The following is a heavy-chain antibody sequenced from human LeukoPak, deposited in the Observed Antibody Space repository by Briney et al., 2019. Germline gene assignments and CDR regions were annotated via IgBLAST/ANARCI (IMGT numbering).Heavy chain of an antibody. Sequence: SETLSLTCAVYGGSFSGYYWSWIRQPPGKGLEWIGGINHSGSTNYNPSLKSRVTISVDKSKNQFSLKLSSVTAADTAVYYCARALGIPAYVVGPWGQGTLVTVSS. J-gene: IGHJ5*02. V-gene: IGHV4-34*01. CDR3: ARALGIPAYVVGP. CDR1: GGSFSGYY. D-gene: IGHD1-14*01. CDR2: INHSGST.